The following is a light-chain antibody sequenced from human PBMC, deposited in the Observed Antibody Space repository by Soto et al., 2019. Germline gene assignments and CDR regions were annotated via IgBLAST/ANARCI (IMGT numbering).Light chain of an antibody. Sequence: QSALTQPPSASGSPGQSVTISCTGTSSDVGGYNYVSWYQQHPGKAPKLVIYEVSKRPSGVPDRFSGSKSGNTASLTVSGLQAEDEADYYCSSYAGSNNLVFGGGTKHRP. V-gene: IGLV2-8*01. CDR3: SSYAGSNNLV. CDR2: EVS. CDR1: SSDVGGYNY. J-gene: IGLJ2*01.